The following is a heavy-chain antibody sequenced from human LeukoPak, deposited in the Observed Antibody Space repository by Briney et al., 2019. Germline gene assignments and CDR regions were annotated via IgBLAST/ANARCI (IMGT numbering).Heavy chain of an antibody. CDR2: TSGSSSAI. V-gene: IGHV3-48*04. Sequence: GGSLRLSCAASGFTFSTYSMHWVRQAPGRGLEWVSYTSGSSSAINYVDFVRGRFTISRDNAKNSVYLQMNSLRAEDTAVYYCARSFSYGPIDFWGQGTQVTVSS. CDR1: GFTFSTYS. J-gene: IGHJ4*02. D-gene: IGHD5-18*01. CDR3: ARSFSYGPIDF.